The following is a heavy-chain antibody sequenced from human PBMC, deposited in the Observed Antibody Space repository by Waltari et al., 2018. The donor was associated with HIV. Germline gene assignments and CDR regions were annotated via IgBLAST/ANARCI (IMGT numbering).Heavy chain of an antibody. Sequence: QVQLQESGPGLVKPSETLSHTCNVSADTINNYYLSWIRQSTAKGLEWIGYIYYTGTSNYNPSPSLKSRVTMSLDTSKTQFSLKLTSGSAADTAVYYCARTVGTSISGVITYNWFDSWGQGTLVTVSS. J-gene: IGHJ5*01. V-gene: IGHV4-59*01. CDR3: ARTVGTSISGVITYNWFDS. D-gene: IGHD3-3*01. CDR2: IYYTGTS. CDR1: ADTINNYY.